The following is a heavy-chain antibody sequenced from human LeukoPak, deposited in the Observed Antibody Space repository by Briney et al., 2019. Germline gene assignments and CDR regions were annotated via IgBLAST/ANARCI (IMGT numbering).Heavy chain of an antibody. CDR1: GFTFSSYG. Sequence: GGSLRLSCAASGFTFSSYGMHWVRQAPGKGLEWVAVISYDGSNKYYADSVKGRFTISRDNSKNKVYLQMNSLRAEDTGVYYCATHPNYYDSSGFDYWGQGTLVTVSS. CDR3: ATHPNYYDSSGFDY. J-gene: IGHJ4*02. V-gene: IGHV3-30*03. D-gene: IGHD3-22*01. CDR2: ISYDGSNK.